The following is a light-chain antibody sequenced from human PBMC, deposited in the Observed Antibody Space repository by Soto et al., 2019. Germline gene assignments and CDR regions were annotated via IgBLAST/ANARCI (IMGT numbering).Light chain of an antibody. CDR1: SSDVGGYNY. V-gene: IGLV2-14*01. CDR2: GVN. Sequence: QSALTQPASVSGSPGQSITISCTGTSSDVGGYNYVSWYQQHPGKAPKLIIIGVNKRPSGVSNRFSGAKSGNTASLTISGLQAEDEADYYCTSYATTTTVLFGGGTKLTVL. J-gene: IGLJ3*02. CDR3: TSYATTTTVL.